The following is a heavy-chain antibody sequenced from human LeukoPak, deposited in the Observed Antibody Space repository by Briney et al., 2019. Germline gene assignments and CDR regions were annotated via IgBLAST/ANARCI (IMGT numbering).Heavy chain of an antibody. CDR2: INQDGSAK. J-gene: IGHJ4*02. Sequence: GGSLRLSCAASGFTFRSYWMSWVRQAPGKGLEWVANINQDGSAKHYVDSVEGRLTISRDNAKNSLDLQMNSLRAEDTAVYYCARVDANNIGYESHGGQGTLVTVSS. CDR1: GFTFRSYW. CDR3: ARVDANNIGYESH. V-gene: IGHV3-7*01. D-gene: IGHD3-22*01.